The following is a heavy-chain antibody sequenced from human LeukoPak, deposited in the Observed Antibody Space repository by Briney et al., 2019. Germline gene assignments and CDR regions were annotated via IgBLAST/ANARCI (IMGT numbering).Heavy chain of an antibody. CDR3: AKRDCSSTSCQPHYYYYYYMDV. CDR1: GFTFDDYA. Sequence: GGSLRLSCAASGFTFDDYAMHWVRQAPGKGLEWVSGISWNSGSIGYADSVKGRFTISRDNAKNSLYLQMNSLRAEDTALYYCAKRDCSSTSCQPHYYYYYYMDVWGKGTTVTVSS. CDR2: ISWNSGSI. J-gene: IGHJ6*03. V-gene: IGHV3-9*01. D-gene: IGHD2-2*01.